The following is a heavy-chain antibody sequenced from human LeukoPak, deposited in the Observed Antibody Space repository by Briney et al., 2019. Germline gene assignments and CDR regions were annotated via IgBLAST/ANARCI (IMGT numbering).Heavy chain of an antibody. D-gene: IGHD7-27*01. CDR3: TRGPPNWGYDY. CDR2: MSPNSGNT. V-gene: IGHV1-8*01. J-gene: IGHJ4*02. CDR1: GYTFTSYD. Sequence: ASVKVSCTASGYTFTSYDINWVRQATGQGLEWMGWMSPNSGNTGYAQKFQGRVTMTRSTSMSTAYMELSSLKSEDTAVYYCTRGPPNWGYDYWGQGTLVTVSS.